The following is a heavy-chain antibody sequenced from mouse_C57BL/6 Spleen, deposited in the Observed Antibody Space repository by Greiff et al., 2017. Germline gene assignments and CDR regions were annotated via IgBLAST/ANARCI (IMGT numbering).Heavy chain of an antibody. Sequence: VQLQQSGPELVKPGASVKISCKASGYSFTDYNMNWVKQSNGKSLEWIGVINPNYGTTSSNQKFKGKATLTVDQSSSTAYRQLNSLTSEDSAVYYCARPNWDGGDYYYAMDDWGQGTSVTVSS. V-gene: IGHV1-39*01. CDR1: GYSFTDYN. CDR3: ARPNWDGGDYYYAMDD. D-gene: IGHD4-1*01. CDR2: INPNYGTT. J-gene: IGHJ4*01.